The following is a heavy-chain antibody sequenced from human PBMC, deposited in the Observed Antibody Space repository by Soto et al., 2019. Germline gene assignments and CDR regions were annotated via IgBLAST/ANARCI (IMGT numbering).Heavy chain of an antibody. CDR3: ATSYFNAWYTY. V-gene: IGHV4-59*02. J-gene: IGHJ4*02. D-gene: IGHD1-1*01. CDR2: IHYAGFS. CDR1: GDSVTIHY. Sequence: TLSLTCSFSGDSVTIHYLTWILQSPDKGLDWIGYIHYAGFSDYNPSLKSLLTISVDMSKNHFTLQLTSVTVEYTAVYYCATSYFNAWYTYWGQGTQVTVSS.